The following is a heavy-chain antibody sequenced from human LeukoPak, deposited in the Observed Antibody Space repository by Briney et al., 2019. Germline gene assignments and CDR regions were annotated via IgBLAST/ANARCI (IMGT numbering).Heavy chain of an antibody. CDR2: ISSSGSTM. Sequence: GGSLRLSCAASGFTFSSYEMNWVRRAPGKGLEWVSYISSSGSTMYYADSVKGRFTISRDNAKNSLYLQMNSLRAEDTAVYYCARRGSYNDYWGQGTLVTVSS. V-gene: IGHV3-48*03. D-gene: IGHD3-16*01. J-gene: IGHJ4*02. CDR1: GFTFSSYE. CDR3: ARRGSYNDY.